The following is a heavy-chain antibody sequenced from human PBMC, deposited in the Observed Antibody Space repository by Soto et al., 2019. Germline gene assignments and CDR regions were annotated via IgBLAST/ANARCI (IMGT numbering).Heavy chain of an antibody. J-gene: IGHJ6*02. CDR2: IIPTFGTA. CDR1: GGTFSSYA. D-gene: IGHD4-17*01. Sequence: QVQLLQSGAEVKKPGSSVKVSCTASGGTFSSYAISWVRQAPGQGLEWMGGIIPTFGTANYAQKFQGRVTITADESTSQAYMELRSLRSEDTAVYYCAKRDYGDYYYYGMDVWGQGTTVTVSS. V-gene: IGHV1-69*01. CDR3: AKRDYGDYYYYGMDV.